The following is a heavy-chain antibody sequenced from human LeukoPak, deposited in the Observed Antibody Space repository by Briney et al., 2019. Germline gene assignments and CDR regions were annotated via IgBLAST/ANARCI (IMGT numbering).Heavy chain of an antibody. CDR1: GGSISSYY. V-gene: IGHV4-4*07. Sequence: SETLSLTCTVSGGSISSYYWSWIRQPAGKGLEWIGRIYTSGSTNYNPSLKSRVTMSVDTSKNQFSLKLSSVTAAATAVYYCARAASYSSGWFLYFDYWGQETLVTVSS. D-gene: IGHD6-19*01. J-gene: IGHJ4*02. CDR3: ARAASYSSGWFLYFDY. CDR2: IYTSGST.